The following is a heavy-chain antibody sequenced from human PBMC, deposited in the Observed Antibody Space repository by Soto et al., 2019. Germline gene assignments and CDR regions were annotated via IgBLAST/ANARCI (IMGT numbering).Heavy chain of an antibody. CDR3: VKGASGAGFVDL. J-gene: IGHJ3*01. CDR2: VSWDSGNR. D-gene: IGHD3-16*01. V-gene: IGHV3-43*01. Sequence: GGSLRLSCAASGFTFDDYTMHWVRQRPGKGLEWVSLVSWDSGNRIHADSVQGRFTISRDNSNSSLFLQMNSLRTEDTAVYFCVKGASGAGFVDLWCRGTTVTVSS. CDR1: GFTFDDYT.